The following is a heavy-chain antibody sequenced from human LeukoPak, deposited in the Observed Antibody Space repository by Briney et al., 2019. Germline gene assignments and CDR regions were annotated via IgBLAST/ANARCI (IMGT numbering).Heavy chain of an antibody. D-gene: IGHD5-18*01. CDR2: IFYIGTT. CDR1: GGSIRSYY. CDR3: ARFGYSYGLDY. Sequence: SETLSLTCTVSGGSIRSYYWSWIRQPPGKGLEWVGYIFYIGTTDSNPSLKSRVTISVDTSKNQFSLKLSSVTAADTAVYYCARFGYSYGLDYWGQGTLVTVSS. J-gene: IGHJ4*02. V-gene: IGHV4-59*01.